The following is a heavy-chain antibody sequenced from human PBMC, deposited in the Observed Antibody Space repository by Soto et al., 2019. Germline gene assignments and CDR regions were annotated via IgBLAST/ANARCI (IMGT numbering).Heavy chain of an antibody. Sequence: PGGSLRLSCAASGFTFSSYAMSWVRQAPGKGLEWVSTISPGSTYTSYADSVKGRFTISRDNSNNTLYLQMNTLRAEDTAVYYCAKGRDGSGWSGGLFDYWGQGTLVTVSS. CDR2: ISPGSTYT. CDR1: GFTFSSYA. CDR3: AKGRDGSGWSGGLFDY. D-gene: IGHD6-19*01. J-gene: IGHJ4*02. V-gene: IGHV3-23*01.